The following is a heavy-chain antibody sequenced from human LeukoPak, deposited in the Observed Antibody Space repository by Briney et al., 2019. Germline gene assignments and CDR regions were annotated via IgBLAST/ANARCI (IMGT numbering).Heavy chain of an antibody. CDR2: IYYSGST. CDR1: GGSISSSSYY. V-gene: IGHV4-39*01. D-gene: IGHD2-2*02. J-gene: IGHJ6*03. Sequence: SETLSLTCTVSGGSISSSSYYWGWIRQPPGKGLEWIGSIYYSGSTYYNPSLKSRVTISVDTSKNQFSLKLSSVTAADTAVYCCAARYCSSTSCYIGYYYMDVWGKGTTVTASS. CDR3: AARYCSSTSCYIGYYYMDV.